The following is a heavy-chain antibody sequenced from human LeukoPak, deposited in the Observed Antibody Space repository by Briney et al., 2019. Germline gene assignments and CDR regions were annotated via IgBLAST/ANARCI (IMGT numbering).Heavy chain of an antibody. CDR1: GYTFTSYG. J-gene: IGHJ4*02. CDR3: ARLRDDFWSGYYISLEASPLDY. V-gene: IGHV1-69*05. D-gene: IGHD3-3*01. Sequence: ASVKVSCKASGYTFTSYGISWVRQAPGQGLEWMGGIIPIFGTANYAQKFQGRVTITTDESTSTAYMELSSLRSEDTAVYYCARLRDDFWSGYYISLEASPLDYWGQGTLVTVSS. CDR2: IIPIFGTA.